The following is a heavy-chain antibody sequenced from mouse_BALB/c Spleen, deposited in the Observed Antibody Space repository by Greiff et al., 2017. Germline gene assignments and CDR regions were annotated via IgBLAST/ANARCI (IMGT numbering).Heavy chain of an antibody. CDR2: IWGDGST. J-gene: IGHJ2*01. CDR3: AKGYGNYFDY. CDR1: GFSLTSYG. V-gene: IGHV2-3*01. D-gene: IGHD2-10*02. Sequence: VKLMESGPGLVAPAQSLSITCTVSGFSLTSYGVSWVRQPPGKGLEWLGVIWGDGSTTYHSAIISSLCISKDNSKSQVFLNLNSLQTDDTAAYYCAKGYGNYFDYWGQGTTLTVSS.